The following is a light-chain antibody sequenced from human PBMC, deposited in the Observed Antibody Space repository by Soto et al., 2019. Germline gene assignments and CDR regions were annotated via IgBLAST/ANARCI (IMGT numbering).Light chain of an antibody. CDR2: AAS. J-gene: IGKJ3*01. V-gene: IGKV1-27*01. Sequence: DIQMTQSPTSLSASVGDRVTITCRASQDIRNFVAWYQQKPGKAPKLLIYAASTLQSGVPSRFSGSGSGTDFTLTINSLQPEDGATDSCQKYSSVPVFGPGTKVEIK. CDR1: QDIRNF. CDR3: QKYSSVPV.